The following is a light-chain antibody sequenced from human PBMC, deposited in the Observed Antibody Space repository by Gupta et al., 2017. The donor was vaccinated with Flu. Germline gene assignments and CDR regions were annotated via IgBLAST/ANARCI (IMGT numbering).Light chain of an antibody. Sequence: DIQMTHSPSSLSASVGDRVTITCRASQTISRYLNWYQQKPGKAPKLLIYTASSLQSGVPSRFSGSGSGTDFTLTISSLQREDFASYYCQQSFSTPHTFGQGTNLEIK. J-gene: IGKJ2*01. CDR3: QQSFSTPHT. CDR1: QTISRY. V-gene: IGKV1-39*01. CDR2: TAS.